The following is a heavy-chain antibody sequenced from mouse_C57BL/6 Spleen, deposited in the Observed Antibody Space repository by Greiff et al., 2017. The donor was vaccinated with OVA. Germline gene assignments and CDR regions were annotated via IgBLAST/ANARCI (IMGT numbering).Heavy chain of an antibody. Sequence: DVHLVESGPELVKPGASVKISCKASGYSFTGYYMHWVKQSPGNILDWIGYIYPCNGVSSYNQKFKGKATLTVDKSSSTAYMELRSLTSEDSAVYYCSYGSSFFDVWGTGTTVTVSS. J-gene: IGHJ1*03. CDR3: SYGSSFFDV. V-gene: IGHV1-31*01. CDR2: IYPCNGVS. CDR1: GYSFTGYY. D-gene: IGHD1-1*01.